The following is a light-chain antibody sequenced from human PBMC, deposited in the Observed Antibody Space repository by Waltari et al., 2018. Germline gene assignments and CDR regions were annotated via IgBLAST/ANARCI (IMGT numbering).Light chain of an antibody. CDR3: SSQTLDGLVL. V-gene: IGLV2-14*03. CDR2: AVT. CDR1: CSAAGASEP. J-gene: IGLJ2*01. Sequence: QSALTQPASVSGSPRQSITISFSGLCSAAGASEPSSSHQHRPDKPPQVIIYAVTNRPSGVSYRFSASKSANTASLTISRLQPEDEADYYCSSQTLDGLVLFGGVTKLTVL.